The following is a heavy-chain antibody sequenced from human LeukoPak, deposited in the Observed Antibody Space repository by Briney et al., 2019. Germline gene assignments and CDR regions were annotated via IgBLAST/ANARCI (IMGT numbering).Heavy chain of an antibody. CDR2: ISGVSTYI. J-gene: IGHJ4*02. Sequence: GGSLRLSCAASGFTFSTYTMKWVRLAPGRGLEWVSSISGVSTYIDYADSVKGRFTISRDNAKNSLYLHMNSLRGEDTAVYYCARGGYCSGGSCLSDYFDYWGQGTLVTVSS. CDR3: ARGGYCSGGSCLSDYFDY. V-gene: IGHV3-21*01. CDR1: GFTFSTYT. D-gene: IGHD2-15*01.